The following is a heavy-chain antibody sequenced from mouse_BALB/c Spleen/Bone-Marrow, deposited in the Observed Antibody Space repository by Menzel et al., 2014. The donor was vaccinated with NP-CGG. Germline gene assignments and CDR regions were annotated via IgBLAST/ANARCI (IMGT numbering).Heavy chain of an antibody. J-gene: IGHJ4*01. CDR1: GYSITSDYV. CDR2: ISYSGST. V-gene: IGHV3-2*02. Sequence: EVHLVESGPGLVKPSQSLSLTCTVTGYSITSDYVCNWIRQFPGNKLEWVGYISYSGSTSYNPSLKSRISITRDTSKNQFFLQLNSVATEDTATYYCARRITTAHYYAMDYWGQGTSVTVSS. D-gene: IGHD1-2*01. CDR3: ARRITTAHYYAMDY.